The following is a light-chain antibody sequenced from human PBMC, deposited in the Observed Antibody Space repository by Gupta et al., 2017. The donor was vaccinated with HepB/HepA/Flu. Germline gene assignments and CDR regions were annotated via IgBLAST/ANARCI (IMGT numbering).Light chain of an antibody. J-gene: IGKJ2*01. CDR1: QRVSSN. CDR3: EQGSNWPYT. Sequence: EIVLTQSPATLSLSPGARATLSCRASQRVSSNLAWYQQKPGQAPRLLIYDASNRATAIPARFSGSGSGTXFTLTIXSREPEDFAVYYCEQGSNWPYTFGXGTKLEIK. CDR2: DAS. V-gene: IGKV3-11*01.